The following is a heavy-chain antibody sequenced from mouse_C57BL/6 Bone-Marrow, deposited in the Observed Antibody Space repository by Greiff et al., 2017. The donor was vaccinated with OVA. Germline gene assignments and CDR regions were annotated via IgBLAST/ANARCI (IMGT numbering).Heavy chain of an antibody. Sequence: QVQLQQPGAELVRPGTSVKLSCKASGYTFTNYWMHWVKQRPGQGLEWIGVIAPSDSYINYNQKFKGRATLTVDTSSSTAYMHLCSLTSEDSAVYYCAHYGSRLYLHYWGQGTSITVSS. CDR3: AHYGSRLYLHY. J-gene: IGHJ2*02. CDR2: IAPSDSYI. V-gene: IGHV1-59*01. D-gene: IGHD1-1*01. CDR1: GYTFTNYW.